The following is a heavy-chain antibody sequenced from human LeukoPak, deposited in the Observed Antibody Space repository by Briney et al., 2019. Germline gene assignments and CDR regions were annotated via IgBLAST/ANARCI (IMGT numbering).Heavy chain of an antibody. D-gene: IGHD3-16*01. CDR3: TRVGEDDTFDL. CDR2: IYSGDST. Sequence: GGSLRLSCAASGFTVSSNYMSWVRQGPGKGLEWVSFIYSGDSTYYADSVKGRFTISRDNSKNTLYLQMNSLRAEDTAVYYCTRVGEDDTFDLWGQGAMVTVSS. V-gene: IGHV3-66*01. J-gene: IGHJ3*01. CDR1: GFTVSSNY.